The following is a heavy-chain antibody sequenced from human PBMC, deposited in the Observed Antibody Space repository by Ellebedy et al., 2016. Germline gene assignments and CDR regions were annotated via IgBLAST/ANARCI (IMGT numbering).Heavy chain of an antibody. Sequence: GESLKISXAAAGFSFKDFFMTWVRQAPGEGLEWVSTISGGADSTFYADSVKGRFTISRDNSRNMLYLHMNSLRAEDTAKYYCRHGHYSGYWGQGTLVTVSS. V-gene: IGHV3-23*01. CDR3: RHGHYSGY. J-gene: IGHJ4*02. CDR2: ISGGADST. CDR1: GFSFKDFF.